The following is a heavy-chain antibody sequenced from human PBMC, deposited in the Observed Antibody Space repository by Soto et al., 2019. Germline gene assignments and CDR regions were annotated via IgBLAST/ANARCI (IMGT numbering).Heavy chain of an antibody. Sequence: VGSLRLSCAASGFTFSSYSMNWVRQAPGKGLEWVSSISGGSSYIYYADSVKGRFTISRDNAKNSLYLQMNSLRAEDTAVYYCARDPTYCTDGVCYNYYYYGMDVWGQGTTVTVSS. CDR1: GFTFSSYS. CDR3: ARDPTYCTDGVCYNYYYYGMDV. D-gene: IGHD2-8*01. CDR2: ISGGSSYI. J-gene: IGHJ6*02. V-gene: IGHV3-21*01.